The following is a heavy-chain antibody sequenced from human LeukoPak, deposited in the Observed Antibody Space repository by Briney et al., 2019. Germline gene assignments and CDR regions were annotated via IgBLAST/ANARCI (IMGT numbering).Heavy chain of an antibody. V-gene: IGHV5-51*01. Sequence: GESLKISCKGSGYSFTSYWIGWVRQIPGKGLEWMGIIYPGDSDTRYSPSFQGQVTISADKSISTAYLQWSSLKASDTAMYYCARTVVPAASWFDPWGQGTLVTVSS. J-gene: IGHJ5*02. D-gene: IGHD2-2*01. CDR3: ARTVVPAASWFDP. CDR2: IYPGDSDT. CDR1: GYSFTSYW.